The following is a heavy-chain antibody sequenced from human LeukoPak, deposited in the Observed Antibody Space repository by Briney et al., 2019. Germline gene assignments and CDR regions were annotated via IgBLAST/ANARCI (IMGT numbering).Heavy chain of an antibody. J-gene: IGHJ4*02. CDR3: TRETPSRYFDY. Sequence: GASVKVSCKASGYTLTSYDINWVRQATGQGREWMGWMNPNSGKTGYAQKFQGRITITRNTSISTAYMELSSLRSEDTAVYYCTRETPSRYFDYWGQGTLVTVSS. CDR1: GYTLTSYD. CDR2: MNPNSGKT. D-gene: IGHD4-23*01. V-gene: IGHV1-8*01.